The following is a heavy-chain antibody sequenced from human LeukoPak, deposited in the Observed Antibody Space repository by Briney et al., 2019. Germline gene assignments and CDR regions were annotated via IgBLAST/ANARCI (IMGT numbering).Heavy chain of an antibody. CDR2: ISSNGGST. CDR3: ARVSGHCGGSSCYLDY. D-gene: IGHD2-2*01. J-gene: IGHJ4*02. CDR1: GFTFSSYV. V-gene: IGHV3-64*01. Sequence: GGSLRLSCAASGFTFSSYVMQWVRQAPGKGLEYVSAISSNGGSTYYAKSVKGRFTISRDNSKNTLYLQMGSLRDEDMAVYFCARVSGHCGGSSCYLDYWGQGTLVTVSS.